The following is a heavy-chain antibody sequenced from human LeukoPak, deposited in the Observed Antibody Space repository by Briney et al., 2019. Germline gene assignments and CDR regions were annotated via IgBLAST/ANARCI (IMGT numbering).Heavy chain of an antibody. CDR2: ISHDGTT. Sequence: PGGSLRLSCAASEFSDSTNYMSWVRQAPGRGLESVSVISHDGTTYYADSVKGRFSISRDNSKNTVFLQMSSLRAEDTAVYYCARDNTLSGWYEIGYWGQGTLVTVSS. CDR1: EFSDSTNY. J-gene: IGHJ4*02. D-gene: IGHD6-19*01. CDR3: ARDNTLSGWYEIGY. V-gene: IGHV3-53*01.